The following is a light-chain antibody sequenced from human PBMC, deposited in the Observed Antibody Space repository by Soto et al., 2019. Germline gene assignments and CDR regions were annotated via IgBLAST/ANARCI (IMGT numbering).Light chain of an antibody. J-gene: IGKJ3*01. V-gene: IGKV3-11*01. CDR2: DAS. CDR1: QSVSSY. Sequence: EIVLTQSPATLSLSPGERATLSCRASQSVSSYLAWYQQKPGQAPRLLIYDASNRATGIPDRFSGSGSGTDFNLTISSLEPEDFAVYYCQQRSNWPPFTFGPGTKVDIK. CDR3: QQRSNWPPFT.